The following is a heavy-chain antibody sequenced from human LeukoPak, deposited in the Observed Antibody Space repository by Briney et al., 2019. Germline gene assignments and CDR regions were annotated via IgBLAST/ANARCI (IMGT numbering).Heavy chain of an antibody. CDR3: ASLRWGSSWFDP. CDR1: GGSISSGGYY. Sequence: SQTLSLTCTVSGGSISSGGYYWSWIRQPPGKGLEWIGYIYYSGSTNYNPSLKSRVTISVDTSKKQFSLKLSSVTAADTAVYYCASLRWGSSWFDPWGQGTLVTVSS. CDR2: IYYSGST. D-gene: IGHD2-21*01. V-gene: IGHV4-61*08. J-gene: IGHJ5*02.